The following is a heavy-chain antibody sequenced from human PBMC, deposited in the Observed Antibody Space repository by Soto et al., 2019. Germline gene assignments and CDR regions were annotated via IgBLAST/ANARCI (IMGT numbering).Heavy chain of an antibody. CDR1: GGSISRGGYS. CDR2: IYHRGST. V-gene: IGHV4-30-2*01. Sequence: QLQLQESGSGLVKPSQTLSLTCAASGGSISRGGYSWSWIRQPPGKCLEWVGYIYHRGSTYYNPSLKSRGTISVDRPKNQFSMKLSSVPAADTAVYYWASMRGGSDSRGYDYWGQGTLVTVSS. J-gene: IGHJ4*02. D-gene: IGHD3-22*01. CDR3: ASMRGGSDSRGYDY.